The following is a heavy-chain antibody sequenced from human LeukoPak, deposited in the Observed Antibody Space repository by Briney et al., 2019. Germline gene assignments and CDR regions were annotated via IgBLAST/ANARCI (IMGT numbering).Heavy chain of an antibody. J-gene: IGHJ4*02. CDR2: IYYSGST. CDR1: GGSISSSSYH. CDR3: ARSEKPYYFDY. V-gene: IGHV4-39*07. Sequence: PSETLSLTCTVSGGSISSSSYHWGWIRQPPGKGLEWIGSIYYSGSTYYNPSLKSRVTISVDTSKNQFSLKLSSVTAADTAVYYCARSEKPYYFDYWGQGTLVTVSS.